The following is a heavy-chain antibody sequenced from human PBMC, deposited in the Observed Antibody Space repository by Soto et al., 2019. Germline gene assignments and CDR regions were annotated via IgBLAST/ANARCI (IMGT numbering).Heavy chain of an antibody. CDR1: GFTFSGSA. V-gene: IGHV3-73*01. J-gene: IGHJ5*02. CDR3: TAPYETGFDP. Sequence: EVQLVESGGGLVQPGGSLKLSCAASGFTFSGSAVHWVRQASGKGLEWVGRIRTKPKNYATAYGASVKGRFTISRDDSKSTAYLQMNTLRTEDTAVYYLTAPYETGFDPWGQGTLVTVAS. D-gene: IGHD2-21*02. CDR2: IRTKPKNYAT.